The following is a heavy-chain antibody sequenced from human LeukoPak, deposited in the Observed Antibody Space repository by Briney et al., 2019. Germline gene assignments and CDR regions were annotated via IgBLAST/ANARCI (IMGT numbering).Heavy chain of an antibody. V-gene: IGHV4-30-4*01. CDR2: IYYSGST. CDR1: GGSISSGDYY. Sequence: PSETLSLTCTVSGGSISSGDYYWSWIRQPPGKGLEWVGYIYYSGSTYYNPPLKSRVTISVDTSKNQFSLKLSSVTAADTAVYYCAREGSGIAVAGNGFDPWGQGTLVTVSS. J-gene: IGHJ5*02. CDR3: AREGSGIAVAGNGFDP. D-gene: IGHD6-19*01.